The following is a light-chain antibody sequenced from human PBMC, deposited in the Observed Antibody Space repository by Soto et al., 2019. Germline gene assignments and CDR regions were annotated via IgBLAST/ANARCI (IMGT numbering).Light chain of an antibody. CDR1: SSNIGNNY. Sequence: QSVLTQPPSVSAAPGQKVTISCSGGSSNIGNNYVSWYQQLPGTAPKLLIYDNNKRPSGIPDRFSGSKSGSSATLGITGLQTGDEADYYSGTWDSSLRGGLAVFGGGTQLTVL. J-gene: IGLJ7*01. CDR3: GTWDSSLRGGLAV. CDR2: DNN. V-gene: IGLV1-51*01.